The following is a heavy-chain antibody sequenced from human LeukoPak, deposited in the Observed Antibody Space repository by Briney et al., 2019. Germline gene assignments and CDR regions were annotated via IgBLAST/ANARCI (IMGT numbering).Heavy chain of an antibody. D-gene: IGHD3-16*01. V-gene: IGHV4-4*07. CDR2: FYADGST. CDR1: GGSISSYD. Sequence: SDTLSLTCTVSGGSISSYDWSWIRQPAGKGLEWIGRFYADGSTHYNPSLKSRVTMSIDTSKNQFSLKLTFVTAADTAVYYCAREVWEADAFDIWGQGTVVTVSS. CDR3: AREVWEADAFDI. J-gene: IGHJ3*02.